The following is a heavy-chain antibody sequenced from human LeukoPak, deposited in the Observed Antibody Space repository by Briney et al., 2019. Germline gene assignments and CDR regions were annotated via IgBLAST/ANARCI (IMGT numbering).Heavy chain of an antibody. CDR3: ARAGVLAGLDV. V-gene: IGHV3-74*01. Sequence: GGSLRLSCAASGFTFSTYWMHWVRQAPGKGLVWVSRINSDGSSTNYADSVKGRSTISRDNAKNTLYLQMNSLRAEDTAVYYCARAGVLAGLDVWGKGTTVTVSS. D-gene: IGHD3-10*01. CDR1: GFTFSTYW. J-gene: IGHJ6*04. CDR2: INSDGSST.